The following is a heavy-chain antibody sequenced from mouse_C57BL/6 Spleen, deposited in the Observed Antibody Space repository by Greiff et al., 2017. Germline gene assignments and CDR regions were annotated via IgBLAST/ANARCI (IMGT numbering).Heavy chain of an antibody. CDR3: ARPGYYYGSSSYAIDY. V-gene: IGHV1-54*01. D-gene: IGHD1-1*01. J-gene: IGHJ4*01. CDR1: GYAFTNYL. Sequence: VQLQQSGAELVRPGTSVKVSCKATGYAFTNYLIEWVKQRPGQGLEWIGVINPGSGGTNYNEKFKGKATLTADKSSSTAYMQLSSLTSEDSAVYFCARPGYYYGSSSYAIDYWGQGTSVTVSS. CDR2: INPGSGGT.